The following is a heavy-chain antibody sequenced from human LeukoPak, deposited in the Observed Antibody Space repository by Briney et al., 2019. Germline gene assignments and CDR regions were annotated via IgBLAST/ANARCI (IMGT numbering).Heavy chain of an antibody. CDR1: GGSISSYY. J-gene: IGHJ4*02. CDR3: ARAAYSGYDNYFDY. D-gene: IGHD5-12*01. V-gene: IGHV4-4*07. CDR2: IYTSGST. Sequence: SETLSLTCTASGGSISSYYWSWIRQPAGKGLEWIGRIYTSGSTNYNPSLKSRVTMSVDTSKNQFSLKLSSVTAADTAVYYCARAAYSGYDNYFDYWGQGTLVTVSS.